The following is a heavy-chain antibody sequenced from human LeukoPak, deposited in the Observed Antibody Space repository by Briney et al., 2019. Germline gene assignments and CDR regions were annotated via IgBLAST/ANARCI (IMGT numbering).Heavy chain of an antibody. D-gene: IGHD3-16*01. CDR1: GFTFSYYA. V-gene: IGHV3-23*01. J-gene: IGHJ4*02. CDR3: ATWPRNDYAY. Sequence: PGGSLRLSCAASGFTFSYYAMSWVRQSPGKGLEWVSAIGDRGGNTYTYYIDSVRGRFTISRDNSKSTLYLQMNSLRVDDTAVYYCATWPRNDYAYWGQGTLVTVSS. CDR2: IGDRGGNTYT.